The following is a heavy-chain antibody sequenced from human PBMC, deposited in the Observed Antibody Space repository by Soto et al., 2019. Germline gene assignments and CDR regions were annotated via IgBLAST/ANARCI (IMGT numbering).Heavy chain of an antibody. J-gene: IGHJ4*02. Sequence: QVQLQQWGAGLLKPSETLSLTCAVYGGSFSGYYWSWIRQPPGKGLEWIGEINHSGSTNYNPSLKSRVTISVDTSKNQFSLKLSSVTAADTAVYYCARIRVAAGDYWVQGTLVTVSS. CDR2: INHSGST. V-gene: IGHV4-34*01. CDR3: ARIRVAAGDY. CDR1: GGSFSGYY. D-gene: IGHD6-25*01.